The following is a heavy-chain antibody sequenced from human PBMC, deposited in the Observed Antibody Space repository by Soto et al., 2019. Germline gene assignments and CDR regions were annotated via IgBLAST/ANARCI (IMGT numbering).Heavy chain of an antibody. CDR1: GFTFSTFA. CDR3: AKDAWCSDGSCHHYFNH. J-gene: IGHJ4*02. D-gene: IGHD2-15*01. Sequence: EVQLLESGGGLVQPGGSLRLSCAASGFTFSTFAMSWVRQAPGEGLEWVSSISDGIGSTYYADSVKGRFTISRDDSKNTVFLQMNSLRAEDTAVYYCAKDAWCSDGSCHHYFNHWGLGTRVIVSS. CDR2: ISDGIGST. V-gene: IGHV3-23*01.